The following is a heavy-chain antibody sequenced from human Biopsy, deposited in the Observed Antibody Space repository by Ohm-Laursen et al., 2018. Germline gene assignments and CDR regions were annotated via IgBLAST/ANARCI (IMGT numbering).Heavy chain of an antibody. J-gene: IGHJ5*02. CDR1: GGSLSSYS. Sequence: SDTLSLTCTVSGGSLSSYSWSWIRQPAGKGLEWIGQIYTSGITNYNPSLKSRVPMTVDTSKNKFSLRVSSVTAADTAVYYCARDRDRRGWFDPWGQGTLVTVSS. CDR3: ARDRDRRGWFDP. CDR2: IYTSGIT. V-gene: IGHV4-4*07. D-gene: IGHD1-14*01.